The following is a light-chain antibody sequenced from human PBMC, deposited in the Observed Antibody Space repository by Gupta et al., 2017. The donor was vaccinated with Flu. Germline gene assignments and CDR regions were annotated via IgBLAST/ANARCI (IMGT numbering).Light chain of an antibody. V-gene: IGKV1-12*01. CDR1: QGVDKY. CDR3: QQANSFPIT. J-gene: IGKJ5*01. Sequence: PSSVSASVGDRVTITCRASQGVDKYLAWYQQKPGEAPNLLIYTTSTLQSGVPSRFSGSGSGPDFTPTITNLQPEDSATYYCQQANSFPITFGQGTRLEIK. CDR2: TTS.